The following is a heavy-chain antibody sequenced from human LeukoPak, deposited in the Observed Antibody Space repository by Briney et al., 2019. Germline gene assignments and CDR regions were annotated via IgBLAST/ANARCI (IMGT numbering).Heavy chain of an antibody. CDR1: GYSISSGYY. J-gene: IGHJ4*02. CDR3: ARVGWRAIPYYFDY. D-gene: IGHD3-10*01. V-gene: IGHV4-38-2*02. CDR2: IYHSGST. Sequence: SETLFLTCTVSGYSISSGYYWGWIRQPPGKGLEWIGSIYHSGSTYYNPSLKSRVTISVDTSKNQFSLKLSSVTAADTAVYYCARVGWRAIPYYFDYWGQGTLVTVSS.